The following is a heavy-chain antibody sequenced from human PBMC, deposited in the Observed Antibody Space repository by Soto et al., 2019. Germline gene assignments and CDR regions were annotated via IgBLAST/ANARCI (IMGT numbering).Heavy chain of an antibody. J-gene: IGHJ6*03. D-gene: IGHD5-18*01. Sequence: SETMSLTCAVYGGSFSGYYWSWIRKPPGKGLEWIGEINHSGSTNYNPSLKSRVAISVDTSKNQFSLKLSSVTAADTAVYYCAMVGDDTAPWYYYYCMDVWGKGTTVTVSS. CDR1: GGSFSGYY. CDR2: INHSGST. V-gene: IGHV4-34*01. CDR3: AMVGDDTAPWYYYYCMDV.